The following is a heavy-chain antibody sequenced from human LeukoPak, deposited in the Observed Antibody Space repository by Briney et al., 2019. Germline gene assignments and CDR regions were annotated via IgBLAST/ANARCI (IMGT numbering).Heavy chain of an antibody. D-gene: IGHD2-2*01. Sequence: PGGSLRLSCAASGFTFSSYAMSWVRQAPGKGLEWVSAISGSGGSTYYADSVKGRFTISRDNSKNTLYLQMNSLRAEGTAVYYCAKSRYCSSTSCYRGWFDPWGQGTLVTVSS. J-gene: IGHJ5*02. CDR1: GFTFSSYA. V-gene: IGHV3-23*01. CDR2: ISGSGGST. CDR3: AKSRYCSSTSCYRGWFDP.